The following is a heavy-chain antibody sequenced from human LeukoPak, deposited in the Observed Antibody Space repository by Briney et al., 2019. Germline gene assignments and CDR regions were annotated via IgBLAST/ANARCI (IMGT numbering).Heavy chain of an antibody. Sequence: GGSLRLSCAASGFTVSSNYMSWVRQAPGKGLEWVSVIYSGGSTYYADSVKGRFTISRDNSKNTLYPQMNSLRAEDTAVYYCARGQAMVRGLGAFDIWGQGTMVTVSS. V-gene: IGHV3-53*01. CDR2: IYSGGST. CDR3: ARGQAMVRGLGAFDI. CDR1: GFTVSSNY. D-gene: IGHD3-10*01. J-gene: IGHJ3*02.